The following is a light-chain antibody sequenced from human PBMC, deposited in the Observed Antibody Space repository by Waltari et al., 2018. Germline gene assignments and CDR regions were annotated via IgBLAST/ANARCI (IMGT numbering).Light chain of an antibody. CDR2: ATS. V-gene: IGKV3-20*01. CDR3: QHYVRLPVT. J-gene: IGKJ1*01. CDR1: QCVGRS. Sequence: EIVFTQSPGTLSLSPGERATLACRASQCVGRSLAWYQQQPGRAPRLLIYATSNRATGIPDRFSASGSGTDFSLTISRLEPEDFALYYCQHYVRLPVTFGQGTKVEVK.